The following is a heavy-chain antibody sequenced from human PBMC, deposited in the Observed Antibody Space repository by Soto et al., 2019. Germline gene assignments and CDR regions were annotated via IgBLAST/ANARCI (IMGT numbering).Heavy chain of an antibody. V-gene: IGHV1-46*01. CDR1: GYTFTSYY. CDR2: INPSGGST. CDR3: ARGYYDSGVYSAPANDY. Sequence: ASVKVSCKASGYTFTSYYMHWVRQAPGQGLEWMGIINPSGGSTSYAQKLQGRVTMTRDTSTSTVYKELSSLRSEDTAVYFFARGYYDSGVYSAPANDYGGKEPLFTVPS. D-gene: IGHD3-22*01. J-gene: IGHJ4*02.